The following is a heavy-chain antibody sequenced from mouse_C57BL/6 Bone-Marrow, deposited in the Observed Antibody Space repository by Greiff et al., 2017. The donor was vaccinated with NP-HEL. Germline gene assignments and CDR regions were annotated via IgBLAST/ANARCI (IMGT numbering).Heavy chain of an antibody. CDR1: GFTFSSYA. Sequence: EVMLVESGGGLVKPGGSLKLSCAASGFTFSSYAMSWVRQTPEKRLEWVATISDGGSYTYYPDNVKGRFTISRDNAKNNLYLQMSHLKSEDTAMYYCARDQRHYYSNYGFAYWGQGTLVTVSA. CDR2: ISDGGSYT. CDR3: ARDQRHYYSNYGFAY. J-gene: IGHJ3*01. V-gene: IGHV5-4*01. D-gene: IGHD2-5*01.